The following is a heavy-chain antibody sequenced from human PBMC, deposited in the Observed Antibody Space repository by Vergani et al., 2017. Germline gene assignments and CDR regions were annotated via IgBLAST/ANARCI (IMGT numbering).Heavy chain of an antibody. Sequence: QVQLQESGPGLVKPSETLSLTCTVSGGSISSYYWSWIRQPPGKGLEWIGYNYYSGSTNYNPSLKSRVTISVDTSKNQFSLKLSSVTAADTAVYYCARRIYSIGWGGGSFDLWGRGTLVTVSS. J-gene: IGHJ2*01. CDR3: ARRIYSIGWGGGSFDL. CDR1: GGSISSYY. CDR2: NYYSGST. V-gene: IGHV4-59*08. D-gene: IGHD6-19*01.